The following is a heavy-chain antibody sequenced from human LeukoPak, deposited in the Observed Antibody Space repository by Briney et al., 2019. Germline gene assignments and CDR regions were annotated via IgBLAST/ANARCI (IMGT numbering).Heavy chain of an antibody. D-gene: IGHD3-22*01. J-gene: IGHJ5*02. CDR2: INPNSCGT. CDR1: GCTFTGYY. V-gene: IGHV1-2*02. CDR3: ARAPRKYYYDSSGWFDP. Sequence: VASVKVSCKASGCTFTGYYMHWVRQAPGQGLEWMGWINPNSCGTNYAQKFQGRGTMTRDTHISTAYMELSRLRSDDTAVYYSARAPRKYYYDSSGWFDPWGQGTLVTVSS.